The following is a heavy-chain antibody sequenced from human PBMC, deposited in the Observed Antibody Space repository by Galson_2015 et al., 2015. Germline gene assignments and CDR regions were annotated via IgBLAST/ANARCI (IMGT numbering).Heavy chain of an antibody. CDR1: GGTFSSYA. D-gene: IGHD2-2*01. CDR2: IIPIFGTA. CDR3: ARVVVPAAMGHYYYYYMDV. V-gene: IGHV1-69*06. Sequence: SVKVSCKASGGTFSSYAISWVRQAPGQGLEWMGGIIPIFGTANYAQKFQGRVTITADKSTSTAYMELSSLRSEDTAVYYCARVVVPAAMGHYYYYYMDVWGKGTTVTVSS. J-gene: IGHJ6*03.